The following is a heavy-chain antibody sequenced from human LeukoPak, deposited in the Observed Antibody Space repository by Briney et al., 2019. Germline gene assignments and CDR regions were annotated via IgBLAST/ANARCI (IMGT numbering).Heavy chain of an antibody. CDR1: GGSISSYY. J-gene: IGHJ5*02. CDR2: IYYSGST. V-gene: IGHV4-59*01. Sequence: PSETLSLTCTVSGGSISSYYWSWIRQPPGKGLEWIGYIYYSGSTNYNPSLKSRVTISVDTSKNQFSLKPSSVTAADTAVYYCARDLGYSSSRVENWFDPWGQGTLVTVSS. D-gene: IGHD6-13*01. CDR3: ARDLGYSSSRVENWFDP.